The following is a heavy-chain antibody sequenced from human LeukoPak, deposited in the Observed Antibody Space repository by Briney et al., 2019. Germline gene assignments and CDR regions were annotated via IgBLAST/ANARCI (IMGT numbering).Heavy chain of an antibody. CDR1: GFTFSSYE. J-gene: IGHJ4*02. V-gene: IGHV3-48*03. D-gene: IGHD3-22*01. CDR3: ARVRGYYDSSGYNPLWY. CDR2: ISSSGSTI. Sequence: GGSLRLSCAASGFTFSSYEVNWVRQAPGKGLEWVSYISSSGSTIYYADSVKGRFTISRDNAKNSLYLQMNSLRAEDTAVYYCARVRGYYDSSGYNPLWYWGQGTLVTVSS.